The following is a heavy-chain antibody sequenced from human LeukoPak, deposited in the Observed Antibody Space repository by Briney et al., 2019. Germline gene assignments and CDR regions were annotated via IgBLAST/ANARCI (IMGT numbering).Heavy chain of an antibody. D-gene: IGHD1-14*01. CDR3: VKDNPLDY. CDR1: GFTFSTYA. CDR2: IRYDGDNK. Sequence: PGGSLRLSCAASGFTFSTYAMNWVRQAPGKGLDWVAFIRYDGDNKLYADSVKGRFTISRDNSKNTLYLHINSLRAEDTAVYYCVKDNPLDYWGRGTLVIVSS. V-gene: IGHV3-30*02. J-gene: IGHJ4*02.